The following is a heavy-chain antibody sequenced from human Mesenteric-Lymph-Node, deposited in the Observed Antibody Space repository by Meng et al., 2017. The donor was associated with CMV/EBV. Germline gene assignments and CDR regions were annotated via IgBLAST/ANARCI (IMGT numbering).Heavy chain of an antibody. Sequence: GGSLRLSCAASGFTFSNYAMRWVRQAPGKGLEWVSTIVANGGSAAYSDSVKGRFAISRDNSKNTLYLQMNSLRAEDTAVYYCANEYTFDYWGQGTLVTVSS. J-gene: IGHJ4*02. CDR1: GFTFSNYA. CDR3: ANEYTFDY. V-gene: IGHV3-23*01. CDR2: IVANGGSA. D-gene: IGHD1-1*01.